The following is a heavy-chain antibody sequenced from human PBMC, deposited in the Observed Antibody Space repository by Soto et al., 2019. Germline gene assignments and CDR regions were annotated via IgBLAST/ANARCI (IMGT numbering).Heavy chain of an antibody. CDR3: AREGAVVGSAVYYGMDV. CDR2: SSAYNGDT. CDR1: GYPYTSYS. V-gene: IGHV1-18*04. Sequence: QVQLVQSGAEVKEPGASVKVSCKASGYPYTSYSFSWVRQAPGQGLEWIGWSSAYNGDTRYAQKFQGRVTMTADPYTDSAYMELRNLRSDDTGVYYCAREGAVVGSAVYYGMDVWGQGTMVTVS. D-gene: IGHD2-15*01. J-gene: IGHJ6*02.